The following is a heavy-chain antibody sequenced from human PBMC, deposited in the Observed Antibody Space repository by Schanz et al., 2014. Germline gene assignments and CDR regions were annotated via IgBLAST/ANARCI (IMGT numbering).Heavy chain of an antibody. CDR1: GFTFSSFG. J-gene: IGHJ3*01. CDR2: ISSSSSTI. D-gene: IGHD3-22*01. Sequence: VYLVESGGDLVKPGGSLRLSCAASGFTFSSFGMNWVRQAPGKGLEWVSYISSSSSTIYYADSVKGRFTISRDNAKNSLYLQMNSLRAEDTGVYYCARGREVVAKIFDVWGQGTMVTVSS. V-gene: IGHV3-48*01. CDR3: ARGREVVAKIFDV.